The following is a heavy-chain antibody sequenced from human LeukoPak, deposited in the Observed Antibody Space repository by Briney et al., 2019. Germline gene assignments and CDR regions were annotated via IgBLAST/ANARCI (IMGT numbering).Heavy chain of an antibody. CDR1: GGSISSGGYY. D-gene: IGHD1-26*01. J-gene: IGHJ4*02. CDR2: IYYSGST. V-gene: IGHV4-31*03. CDR3: ARSGTRSGSYCMDY. Sequence: SETLSLTCTVSGGSISSGGYYWSWSRQHPGKGLEWIGYIYYSGSTYYNPSLKGRVTISVDTSKNQFSLKLSSVTAADTAVYYCARSGTRSGSYCMDYWGQGTLVTVSS.